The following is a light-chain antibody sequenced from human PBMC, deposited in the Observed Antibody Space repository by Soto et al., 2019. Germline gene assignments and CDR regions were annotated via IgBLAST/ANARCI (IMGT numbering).Light chain of an antibody. CDR3: HQYAKSPQT. V-gene: IGKV3-20*01. J-gene: IGKJ5*01. Sequence: EIVLTQSPGTLSLSPGERVTLSCRASQSVGNNYLGWYQQKPGQAPRLLIFNASRRPTGISDRFSGSGSGTDFTLTISRLEPEDFAVYYCHQYAKSPQTFGQGTRLEIK. CDR2: NAS. CDR1: QSVGNNY.